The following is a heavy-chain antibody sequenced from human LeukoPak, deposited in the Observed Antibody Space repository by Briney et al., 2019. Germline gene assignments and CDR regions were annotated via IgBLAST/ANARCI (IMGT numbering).Heavy chain of an antibody. D-gene: IGHD3-22*01. V-gene: IGHV1-3*01. CDR3: ARDDNYYYYGMDV. CDR1: GYTFTSYA. Sequence: GASVKVSCKASGYTFTSYAMHWVRQAPGQRLEWMGWTNAGNGNTKYSQKFQGRVTITRDTSASTAYMELSSLRSEDTAVYYCARDDNYYYYGMDVWGQGTTVTVSS. J-gene: IGHJ6*02. CDR2: TNAGNGNT.